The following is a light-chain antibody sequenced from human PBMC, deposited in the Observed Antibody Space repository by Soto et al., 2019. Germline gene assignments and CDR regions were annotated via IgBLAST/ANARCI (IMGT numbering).Light chain of an antibody. Sequence: QSALTQPRSVSGSPGQSVTISCTGTSSDVRGYNYVSWYQQHPGKAPKLMIYDVSKRPSGVPDRFSGSKSGNTASLTISGLQDEDEADYCCCSYASYTVVFGAGTKVTVL. CDR2: DVS. CDR1: SSDVRGYNY. CDR3: CSYASYTVV. J-gene: IGLJ2*01. V-gene: IGLV2-11*01.